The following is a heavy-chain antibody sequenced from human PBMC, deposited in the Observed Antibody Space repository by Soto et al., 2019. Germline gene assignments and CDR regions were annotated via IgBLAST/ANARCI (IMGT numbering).Heavy chain of an antibody. CDR3: ARHDGFSSGWIFDY. Sequence: PSETLCLTCTVSGGSISSGTYSWGWIRQPPGKTLEWIGTIYYHGNTYSNPSLKSRVTISVDTSNNQLSLKLRSVTAADTAVYYCARHDGFSSGWIFDYWGHGTLVTVSS. V-gene: IGHV4-39*01. J-gene: IGHJ4*01. CDR2: IYYHGNT. CDR1: GGSISSGTYS. D-gene: IGHD6-19*01.